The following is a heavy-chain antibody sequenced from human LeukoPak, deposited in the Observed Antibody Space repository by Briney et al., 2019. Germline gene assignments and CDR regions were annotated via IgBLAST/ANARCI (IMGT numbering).Heavy chain of an antibody. D-gene: IGHD6-25*01. CDR3: ARVPRPRGGDTPPDAFDI. CDR1: GFTFSSYW. CDR2: IKQDGSEK. J-gene: IGHJ3*02. Sequence: GGSLRLSCAASGFTFSSYWMSWVRQAPGKGLEWVANIKQDGSEKYYVDSVKGRFTISRDNAKNSLFLRMNSLRAEDTAVYYCARVPRPRGGDTPPDAFDIWGQGTMVTVSS. V-gene: IGHV3-7*01.